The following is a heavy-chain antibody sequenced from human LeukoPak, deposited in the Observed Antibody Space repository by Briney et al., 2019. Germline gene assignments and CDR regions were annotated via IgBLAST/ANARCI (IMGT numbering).Heavy chain of an antibody. J-gene: IGHJ4*02. CDR2: ISYDGSNK. CDR1: GFTFDDYA. Sequence: GGSLRLSCAASGFTFDDYAMHWVRQAPGKGLEWVAVISYDGSNKYYADSVKGRFTISRDNSKNTLYLQMNSLRAEDTAVYYCATPNGMYSSGWYGGGFDYWGQGTLVTVSS. V-gene: IGHV3-30*03. CDR3: ATPNGMYSSGWYGGGFDY. D-gene: IGHD6-19*01.